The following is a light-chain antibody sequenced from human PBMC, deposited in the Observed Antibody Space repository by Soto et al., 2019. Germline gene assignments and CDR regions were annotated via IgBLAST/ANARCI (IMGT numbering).Light chain of an antibody. CDR2: GNT. CDR3: QSYVSSLSSQV. CDR1: SSNIGAGYD. J-gene: IGLJ1*01. V-gene: IGLV1-40*01. Sequence: QSVLTQPPSVSGAPGQRVTISCTGSSSNIGAGYDVHWYQQLPGTAPKLLIYGNTNRPSGVPDRFSGSKSGTSASLAITGPKAEDEAEYYCQSYVSSLSSQVFGTGPKLTVL.